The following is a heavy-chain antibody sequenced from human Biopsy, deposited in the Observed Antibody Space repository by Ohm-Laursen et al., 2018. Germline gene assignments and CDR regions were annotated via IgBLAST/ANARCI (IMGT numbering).Heavy chain of an antibody. D-gene: IGHD6-19*01. Sequence: PSDTLSLTCAVSGYSISSDYRWGWIRQAPGKTLEWLGNIFKDGNTHYNPSLRSRLIISIDTSKNQFPLMMTSVSGADTAVYFCARVGSGWAPFDKWGPGTLVTVSS. J-gene: IGHJ4*02. CDR3: ARVGSGWAPFDK. V-gene: IGHV4-38-2*01. CDR2: IFKDGNT. CDR1: GYSISSDYR.